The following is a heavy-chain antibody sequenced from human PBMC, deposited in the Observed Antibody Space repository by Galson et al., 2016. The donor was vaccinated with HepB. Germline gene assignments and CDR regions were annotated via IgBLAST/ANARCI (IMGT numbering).Heavy chain of an antibody. Sequence: SVKVSCKASGYTLTSYGINWVRQAPGEGLEWMGWTSGYNGNTNYAQTLQGRVTMTTDTSTNTAYMELRSLRYADTAVYYCAREQEVGYGMDVWGQGTTVTVSS. CDR3: AREQEVGYGMDV. D-gene: IGHD1-26*01. CDR2: TSGYNGNT. V-gene: IGHV1-18*04. J-gene: IGHJ6*02. CDR1: GYTLTSYG.